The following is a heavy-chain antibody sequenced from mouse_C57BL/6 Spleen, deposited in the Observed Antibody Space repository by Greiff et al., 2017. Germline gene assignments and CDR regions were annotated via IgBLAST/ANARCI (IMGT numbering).Heavy chain of an antibody. CDR3: ARLWGYYGNSDYAIDD. V-gene: IGHV1-81*01. Sequence: QVQLQQSGAELARPGASVKLSCKASGYTFTSYGISWVKQRNGQGLEWIGEIYPRSGNTYYNEKFKGRATLTADKSSSTAYMELRILTAEDSSGYFCARLWGYYGNSDYAIDDWGQGTSVTVSS. D-gene: IGHD2-1*01. CDR1: GYTFTSYG. CDR2: IYPRSGNT. J-gene: IGHJ4*01.